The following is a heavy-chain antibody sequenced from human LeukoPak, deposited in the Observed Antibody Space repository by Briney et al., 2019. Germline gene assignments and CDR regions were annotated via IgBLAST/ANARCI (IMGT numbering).Heavy chain of an antibody. J-gene: IGHJ6*02. CDR2: INYSGST. CDR1: GGSISSYY. Sequence: SETLSLTCTVSGGSISSYYWSWIRQPPGKGLEWIGYINYSGSTNYNPSLKSRVTISVDTSKNQFSLKLSSVTAADTAVYYCARAGYSSGPHYYYYGMDVWGQGTTVTVSS. V-gene: IGHV4-59*01. D-gene: IGHD6-19*01. CDR3: ARAGYSSGPHYYYYGMDV.